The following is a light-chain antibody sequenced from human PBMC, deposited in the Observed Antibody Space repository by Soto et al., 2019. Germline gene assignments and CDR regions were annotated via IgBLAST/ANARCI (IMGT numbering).Light chain of an antibody. J-gene: IGLJ3*02. CDR2: EDN. V-gene: IGLV6-57*01. Sequence: NFMLTQPHSVSESPGKTVTISCTRSSGSIASNYVQWYQQRPGSSPTTVIYEDNQRPSGVPDRFSGSIDRSSNSASLTISGLKTEDEADYYCQSYDSSNQVFGGGTKVTAL. CDR3: QSYDSSNQV. CDR1: SGSIASNY.